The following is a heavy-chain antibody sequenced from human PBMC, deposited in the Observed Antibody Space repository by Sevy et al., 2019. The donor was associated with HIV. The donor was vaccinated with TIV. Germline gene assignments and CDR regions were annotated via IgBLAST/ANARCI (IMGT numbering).Heavy chain of an antibody. CDR2: ISGPSNYI. CDR1: GFTFSSYS. Sequence: GGSLRLSCAASGFTFSSYSMNWVRQAPGKGLEWVSSISGPSNYIYYADSVKGRFTISRDNAKNSLYLQMNSLRPEDTAVYYCARDRCTITSCHEVHWFDTWGQGTLVTVSS. J-gene: IGHJ5*02. CDR3: ARDRCTITSCHEVHWFDT. V-gene: IGHV3-21*01. D-gene: IGHD2-2*01.